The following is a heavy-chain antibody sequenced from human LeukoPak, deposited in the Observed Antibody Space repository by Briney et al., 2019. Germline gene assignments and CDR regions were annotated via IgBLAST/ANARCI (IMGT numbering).Heavy chain of an antibody. CDR3: TRWSVGSSSFDY. J-gene: IGHJ4*02. CDR2: IYYTGST. CDR1: GGSLSSYY. V-gene: IGHV4-59*08. D-gene: IGHD6-13*01. Sequence: SETQSLTCTVSGGSLSSYYWSWIRQPPGKGLEWIGYIYYTGSTNYNPSLKSRATISLDTSKNQFSLSLSSVTAADTAVYSCTRWSVGSSSFDYWGQGTLVTVSS.